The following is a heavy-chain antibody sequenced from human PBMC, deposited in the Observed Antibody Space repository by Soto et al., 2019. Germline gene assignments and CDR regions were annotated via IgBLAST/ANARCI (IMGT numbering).Heavy chain of an antibody. J-gene: IGHJ4*02. CDR2: INIDGKTT. Sequence: EVPLVESGGGLVQPGGSLRLSCSASGFTLSNYWMHWVRQAPGKGLVWVSRINIDGKTTNYADSVKGRFTISRDNTQNTLYLQMNSLRAEDTAVYYCARVLLRANGLDFWSQGTLVTVSS. D-gene: IGHD3-10*01. CDR1: GFTLSNYW. V-gene: IGHV3-74*01. CDR3: ARVLLRANGLDF.